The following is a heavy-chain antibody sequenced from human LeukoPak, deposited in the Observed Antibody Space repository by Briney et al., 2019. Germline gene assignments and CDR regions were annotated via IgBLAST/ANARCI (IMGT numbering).Heavy chain of an antibody. D-gene: IGHD6-19*01. Sequence: GGSLRLSCAASEFTFSSYEMNWVRQAPGKGLEWVSYISSSGSTIYYADSVKGRFTISRDNAKKSLYLQMNSLRAEDTALYYCARAHGAGGLGYYYMDVWGKGTTVTISS. CDR3: ARAHGAGGLGYYYMDV. J-gene: IGHJ6*03. CDR1: EFTFSSYE. CDR2: ISSSGSTI. V-gene: IGHV3-48*03.